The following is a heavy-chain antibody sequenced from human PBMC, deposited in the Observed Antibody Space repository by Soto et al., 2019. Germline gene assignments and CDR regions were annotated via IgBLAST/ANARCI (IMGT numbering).Heavy chain of an antibody. CDR3: ARTRIAVAGTDWFDP. CDR1: GFSLSTSGMC. D-gene: IGHD6-19*01. V-gene: IGHV2-70*11. CDR2: IDWDDDK. J-gene: IGHJ5*02. Sequence: SGPTLVNPTQTLTLTCTFSGFSLSTSGMCVSWIRQPPGKALEWLARIDWDDDKYYSTSLKTRLTISKDTSKNQVVLTMTNMDPVDTATYYCARTRIAVAGTDWFDPWGQGTLVTVSS.